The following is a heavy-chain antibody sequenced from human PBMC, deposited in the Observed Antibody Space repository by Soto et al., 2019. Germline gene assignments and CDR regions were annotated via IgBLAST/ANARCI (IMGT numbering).Heavy chain of an antibody. J-gene: IGHJ4*02. CDR2: INAGNGNT. CDR1: GYTFTSYA. V-gene: IGHV1-3*01. CDR3: ARGPNPYYFDY. Sequence: ASVKVSCKTSGYTFTSYAMHWVRQAPGQRLEWMGWINAGNGNTKYSQKFQGRVTITRDTSASTAYMELSSLRSEDTAVYYCARGPNPYYFDYWGQGTLVTVSS.